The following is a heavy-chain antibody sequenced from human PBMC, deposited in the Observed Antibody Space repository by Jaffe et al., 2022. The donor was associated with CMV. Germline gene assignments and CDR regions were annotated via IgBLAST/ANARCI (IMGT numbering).Heavy chain of an antibody. CDR3: ALGGGSYFDY. CDR2: IYYGGGT. Sequence: QLQESGPGLVKPSETLSLTCTVSSDSISRSYWSWIRQPPGKGLEWIGYIYYGGGTDYNPSLEGRVTISLDKSKNHFSLKLISVTAADTAVYYCALGGGSYFDYWGQGTVVTVSS. V-gene: IGHV4-59*08. CDR1: SDSISRSY. D-gene: IGHD1-26*01. J-gene: IGHJ4*02.